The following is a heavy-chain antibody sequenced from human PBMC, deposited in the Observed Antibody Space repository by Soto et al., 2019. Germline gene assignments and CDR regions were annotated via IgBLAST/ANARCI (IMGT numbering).Heavy chain of an antibody. D-gene: IGHD3-10*01. CDR1: GFTFGKYW. CDR3: LRDAGHRGCY. Sequence: EVQLVESGGGFIQTGGSLRLACAASGFTFGKYWMHWVRQTPGKGLVWVASINGDGSSRAYADSVEGRFTGSRDSANNSLRLQMGSLRVEDTGGLYCLRDAGHRGCYWGHGTLVTVSS. V-gene: IGHV3-74*03. J-gene: IGHJ4*01. CDR2: INGDGSSR.